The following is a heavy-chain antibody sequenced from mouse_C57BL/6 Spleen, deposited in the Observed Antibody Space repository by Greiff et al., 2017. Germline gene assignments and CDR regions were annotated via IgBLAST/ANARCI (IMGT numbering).Heavy chain of an antibody. J-gene: IGHJ3*01. Sequence: QVQLQQSGAELVRPGASVPLSCKASGYTFTDYEMHWVKQTPVHGLEWIGAIDPETGGPAYNQKFKGKAILTADKSSSTAYMELRSLTSEDSAVYYCTRGGSAYWGQGTLVTVSA. CDR3: TRGGSAY. CDR1: GYTFTDYE. CDR2: IDPETGGP. V-gene: IGHV1-15*01.